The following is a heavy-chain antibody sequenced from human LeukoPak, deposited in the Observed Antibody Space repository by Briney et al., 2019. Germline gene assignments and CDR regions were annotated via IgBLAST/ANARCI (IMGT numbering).Heavy chain of an antibody. V-gene: IGHV4-30-4*01. CDR2: IYYSGST. D-gene: IGHD3-3*01. CDR1: GGSISSGDYY. Sequence: SQTLSLTCTVSGGSISSGDYYWSWIRQPPGKGLEWIGYIYYSGSTYYNPSLKSRVTISVDTSKNQFSLKLSSVTAADTAVYYCARGTPYYDLWSAGRGRFDPWGQGTLVTVSS. CDR3: ARGTPYYDLWSAGRGRFDP. J-gene: IGHJ5*02.